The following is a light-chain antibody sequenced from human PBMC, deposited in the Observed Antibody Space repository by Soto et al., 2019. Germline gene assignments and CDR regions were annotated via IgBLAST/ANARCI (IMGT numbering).Light chain of an antibody. CDR2: KAS. Sequence: DIPMTQSPSTLSRSVSDIVTIACRASQTISSWLAWYQQKPGKAPKLLIYKASTLKSGVPSRFSGSGSGTEFTLTISSLQPDDFATYYCQHYNSYSGAFGQGGKV. CDR3: QHYNSYSGA. J-gene: IGKJ1*01. CDR1: QTISSW. V-gene: IGKV1-5*03.